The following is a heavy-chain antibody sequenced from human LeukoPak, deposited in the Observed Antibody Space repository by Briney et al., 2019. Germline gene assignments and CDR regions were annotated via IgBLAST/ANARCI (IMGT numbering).Heavy chain of an antibody. V-gene: IGHV3-23*01. J-gene: IGHJ4*02. D-gene: IGHD6-19*01. CDR2: ISGSGGST. CDR1: GFTFSSYA. CDR3: ARSYGSGWYFFDY. Sequence: GGSLRLSCAPSGFTFSSYAMSWVRQAPGKGLEWVSVISGSGGSTYYADSVKGRFTISRDNSKNTLYLQMHRLRAEDTSVYYCARSYGSGWYFFDYWGQGTLVTVSS.